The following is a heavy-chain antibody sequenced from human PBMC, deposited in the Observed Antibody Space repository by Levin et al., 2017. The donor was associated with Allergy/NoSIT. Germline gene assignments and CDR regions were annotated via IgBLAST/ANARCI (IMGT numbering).Heavy chain of an antibody. V-gene: IGHV4-59*01. CDR2: MYYRGNS. D-gene: IGHD3-10*01. Sequence: KASETLSLTCTVSGASITSYDWTWIRQPPGKGLEWIGFMYYRGNSNYNPSLQSRVSISVDPSNNQFSLRLNSVTAADTAIYYCATTYAAGIDAFDFWGQGTVVTVSS. CDR3: ATTYAAGIDAFDF. J-gene: IGHJ3*01. CDR1: GASITSYD.